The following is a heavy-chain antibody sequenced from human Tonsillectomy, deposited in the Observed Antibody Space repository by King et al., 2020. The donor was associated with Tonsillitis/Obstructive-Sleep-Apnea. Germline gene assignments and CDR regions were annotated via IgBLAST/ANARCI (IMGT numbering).Heavy chain of an antibody. CDR3: ARDPHPTYYYDSSGYYWGDWYFDL. V-gene: IGHV4-59*01. CDR2: IYYSGST. CDR1: GGSISSYY. D-gene: IGHD3-22*01. Sequence: VQLQESGPGLVKPSETLSLTGTVSGGSISSYYWSWIRQPPGKGLEWIGYIYYSGSTNYNPSLKSRVTISVDTSKNQFSLKLSSVTAADTAVYYCARDPHPTYYYDSSGYYWGDWYFDLWGRGTLVTVSS. J-gene: IGHJ2*01.